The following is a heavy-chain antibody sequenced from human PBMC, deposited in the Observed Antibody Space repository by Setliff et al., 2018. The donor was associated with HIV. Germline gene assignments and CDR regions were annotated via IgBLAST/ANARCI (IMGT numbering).Heavy chain of an antibody. CDR1: GGSFNGYY. J-gene: IGHJ6*03. CDR2: IYTSGST. Sequence: KTSETLSLTCAVYGGSFNGYYWSRIRQPAGKGLEWIGRIYTSGSTNYNPSLKSRVTISVDTSKNQFSLKLSSVTAADTAVYYCARDRRITMVRGVMNYYYMDVWGKGTTVTVSS. CDR3: ARDRRITMVRGVMNYYYMDV. V-gene: IGHV4-4*07. D-gene: IGHD3-10*01.